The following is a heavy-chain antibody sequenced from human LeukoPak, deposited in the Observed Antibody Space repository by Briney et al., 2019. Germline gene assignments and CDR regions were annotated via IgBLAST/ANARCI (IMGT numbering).Heavy chain of an antibody. J-gene: IGHJ1*01. CDR2: IDFTSRYI. Sequence: GGSLRLSCAASGFTFSSYSMNWVRQAPGKGLEWVSSIDFTSRYIYNADSVRGRFTTSRDNAKNSLDLQMNSLKVEDTAVYYCATPAAGPGAEYSLYWGQGTLVIVSS. V-gene: IGHV3-21*01. CDR1: GFTFSSYS. CDR3: ATPAAGPGAEYSLY. D-gene: IGHD6-13*01.